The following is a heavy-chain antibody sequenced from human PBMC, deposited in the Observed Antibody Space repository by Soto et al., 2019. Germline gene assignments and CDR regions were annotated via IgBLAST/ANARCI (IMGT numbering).Heavy chain of an antibody. CDR3: ARELWGSTPHCFYY. V-gene: IGHV6-1*01. CDR2: TYYRSKWNN. D-gene: IGHD7-27*01. CDR1: GDRVSSNSAA. Sequence: SQTISLTSAISGDRVSSNSAAWNWIRQSPSRGLECLGRTYYRSKWNNDYAVSVKSRITIKPDTSKNQFSLQLNSVTPEDTAVYYCARELWGSTPHCFYYWGQVTLVTFSS. J-gene: IGHJ4*02.